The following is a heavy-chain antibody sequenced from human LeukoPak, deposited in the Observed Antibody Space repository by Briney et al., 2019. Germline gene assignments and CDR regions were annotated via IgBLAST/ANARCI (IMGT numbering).Heavy chain of an antibody. D-gene: IGHD3-10*01. V-gene: IGHV3-23*01. CDR2: ISGSGGST. CDR3: AKAGHYYGSGSSFDY. CDR1: GFTFSSYG. Sequence: PGGTLRLSCAASGFTFSSYGMSWVRQAPGKGLEWVSAISGSGGSTYYADSVKGRFTISRDNSKNTLYLQMNSLRAEDTAVYYCAKAGHYYGSGSSFDYWGQGTLVTVSS. J-gene: IGHJ4*02.